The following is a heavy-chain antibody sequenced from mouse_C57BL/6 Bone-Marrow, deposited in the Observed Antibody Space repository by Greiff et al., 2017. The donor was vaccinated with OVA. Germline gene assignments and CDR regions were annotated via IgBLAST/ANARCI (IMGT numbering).Heavy chain of an antibody. J-gene: IGHJ1*03. CDR1: GFSLSTSGMG. CDR2: IYWDDDK. V-gene: IGHV8-12*01. CDR3: ARRAFYDGSSYDWYFDV. D-gene: IGHD1-1*01. Sequence: QVTLKESGPGILQSSQTLSLTCSFSGFSLSTSGMGVSWIRQPSGKGLEWLAHIYWDDDKRYNPSLKSRPTISKDTSRNQVFLKITSVDTADTATYYCARRAFYDGSSYDWYFDVWGTGTTVTVSS.